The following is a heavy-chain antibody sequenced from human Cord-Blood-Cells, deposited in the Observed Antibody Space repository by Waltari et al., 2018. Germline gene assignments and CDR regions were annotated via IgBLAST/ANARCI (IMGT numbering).Heavy chain of an antibody. CDR2: MIPSFGEA. V-gene: IGHV1-69*01. CDR3: ARAQDWSWYFDL. D-gene: IGHD1-1*01. CDR1: GCTFSSYA. J-gene: IGHJ2*01. Sequence: QVQLVQSGAEVKKPGSSVKVSCKASGCTFSSYAISWVRQAPGQGLVWRGGMIPSFGEANYARQLQGRVTITADESTRTAYMGLRSLRSEVTAVYYCARAQDWSWYFDLWRRGTLVTVSS.